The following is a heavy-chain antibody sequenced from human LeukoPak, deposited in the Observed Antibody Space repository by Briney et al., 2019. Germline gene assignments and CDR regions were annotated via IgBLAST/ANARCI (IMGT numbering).Heavy chain of an antibody. CDR3: ARAVGPGRQQPLPYYYYYYMDV. CDR2: IYYSGST. Sequence: PSETLSLTCTVSGGSISSGSYYWSWIRQPAGKGLEWIGYIYYSGSTNYNPSLKSRVTISVDTSKNQFSLQLNSVTPEDTAVYYCARAVGPGRQQPLPYYYYYYMDVWGKGTTVTVSS. V-gene: IGHV4-61*10. D-gene: IGHD6-13*01. CDR1: GGSISSGSYY. J-gene: IGHJ6*03.